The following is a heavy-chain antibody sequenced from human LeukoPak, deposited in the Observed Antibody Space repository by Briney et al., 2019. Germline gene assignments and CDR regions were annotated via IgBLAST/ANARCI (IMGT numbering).Heavy chain of an antibody. D-gene: IGHD3-3*01. Sequence: SETLSLTCTVSGGSISSYYWSWIRQPAGKGLEWIGRIYTSGSTNYNPSLRSRVTMSVDTSKNQFSLKLSSVTAADTAVYYCARDWGITIFGVSYEWFDLWGQGTLVTVSS. CDR2: IYTSGST. CDR1: GGSISSYY. J-gene: IGHJ5*02. V-gene: IGHV4-4*07. CDR3: ARDWGITIFGVSYEWFDL.